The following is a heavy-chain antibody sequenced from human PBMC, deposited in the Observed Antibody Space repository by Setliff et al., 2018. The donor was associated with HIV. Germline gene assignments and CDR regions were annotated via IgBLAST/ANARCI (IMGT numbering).Heavy chain of an antibody. V-gene: IGHV3-23*01. Sequence: GGSLRLSCAASGFTFSTYAMGWVRQAPGKGLEWVSTVGAVGGPTHYAESGKGRFTISKDNSKNTLYLQMSSLRDEDTVVYYCAKVFLFGIDVFDIWGQGTVVTVSS. CDR2: VGAVGGPT. CDR1: GFTFSTYA. D-gene: IGHD3-16*01. CDR3: AKVFLFGIDVFDI. J-gene: IGHJ3*02.